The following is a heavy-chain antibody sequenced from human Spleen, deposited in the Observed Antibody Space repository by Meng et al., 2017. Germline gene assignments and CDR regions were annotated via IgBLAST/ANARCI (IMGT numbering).Heavy chain of an antibody. J-gene: IGHJ4*02. D-gene: IGHD5-24*01. CDR1: GDSISSSNW. CDR3: ARKGWLQPHFNS. Sequence: GQLQEAGPGLGKPSGTLSLTCAVSGDSISSSNWWSWVRQPPGKGLEWIGEIYHSGSTNYNPSLKSRVTISVDKSKNQFSLKLTSVTAADTAVYYCARKGWLQPHFNSWGQGALVTVSS. CDR2: IYHSGST. V-gene: IGHV4-4*02.